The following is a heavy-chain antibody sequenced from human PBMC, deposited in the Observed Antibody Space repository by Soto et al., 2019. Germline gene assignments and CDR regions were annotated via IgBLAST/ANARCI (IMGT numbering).Heavy chain of an antibody. CDR3: ARLLAPYCGGDCYSGFDY. J-gene: IGHJ4*02. V-gene: IGHV1-46*01. CDR2: IDPSGGRA. CDR1: GYTFSIYY. Sequence: ASVKVSYKASGYTFSIYYIHWVRQAPGQGLEWMGVIDPSGGRAYYAQNFQGRITLTRDTSTSTVYMELSSLRSEDTAVYYCARLLAPYCGGDCYSGFDYWGQGTQVTVSS. D-gene: IGHD2-21*02.